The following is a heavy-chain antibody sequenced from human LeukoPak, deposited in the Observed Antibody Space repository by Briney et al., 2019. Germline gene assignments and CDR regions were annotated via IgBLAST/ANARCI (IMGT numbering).Heavy chain of an antibody. V-gene: IGHV3-7*01. Sequence: PGGSLRLSCAASGVMFPSYWMTWVRQAPGKGLEWVANIKQDGSEKYYVDSVKGRFTISRDNAKNSVYLQMDSLRAEDTAVYYCARDQDYAFDYWGQGALVTVSS. CDR1: GVMFPSYW. J-gene: IGHJ4*02. CDR3: ARDQDYAFDY. CDR2: IKQDGSEK. D-gene: IGHD4-17*01.